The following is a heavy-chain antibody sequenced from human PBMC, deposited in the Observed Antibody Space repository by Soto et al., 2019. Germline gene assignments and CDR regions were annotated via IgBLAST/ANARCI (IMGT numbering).Heavy chain of an antibody. J-gene: IGHJ4*02. CDR3: AKDTQGYCSGGRCYRGSVFDY. V-gene: IGHV3-23*01. Sequence: PGGSLRLSCAASGFTFSSYAMSWVRQAPGKGLEWVSAISGSGGSTYYADSVKGRFTISRDNSKNTLYLQMNSLRAEDTAVYYCAKDTQGYCSGGRCYRGSVFDYWGQGTLVTVSS. D-gene: IGHD2-15*01. CDR2: ISGSGGST. CDR1: GFTFSSYA.